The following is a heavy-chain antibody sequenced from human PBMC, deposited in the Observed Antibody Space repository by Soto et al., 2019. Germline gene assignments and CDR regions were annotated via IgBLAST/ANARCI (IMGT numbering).Heavy chain of an antibody. CDR3: ARGRNYYYSSGLDF. CDR2: TYYSGIT. V-gene: IGHV4-39*01. D-gene: IGHD3-22*01. Sequence: PSETLSLTCTVSGGSIRSSSYYWGWIRQRPGKGLEWIGNTYYSGITYYNPSLQSRVTIYVDTSKNQFSLKLSSVTAADTAVYYCARGRNYYYSSGLDFWGQGTLVTVSS. CDR1: GGSIRSSSYY. J-gene: IGHJ4*02.